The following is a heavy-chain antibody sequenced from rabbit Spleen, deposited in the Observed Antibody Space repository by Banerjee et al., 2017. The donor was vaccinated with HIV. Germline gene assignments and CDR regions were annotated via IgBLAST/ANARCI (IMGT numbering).Heavy chain of an antibody. CDR2: INTWSNRP. CDR1: GFSFNDDYV. D-gene: IGHD4-1*01. CDR3: ARDLAGVIGWNFNL. J-gene: IGHJ4*01. V-gene: IGHV1S45*01. Sequence: QQQLVESGGGLVKPGASLTLTCKASGFSFNDDYVMCWVRQSPGKGLKWIACINTWSNRPVLREWAKGRFTMSKTSSTTVTLQMTSLTGADTATYFCARDLAGVIGWNFNLWGPGTLVTVS.